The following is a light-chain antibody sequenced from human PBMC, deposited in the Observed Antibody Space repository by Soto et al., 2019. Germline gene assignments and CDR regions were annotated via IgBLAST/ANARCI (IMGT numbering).Light chain of an antibody. CDR1: QSVGNNY. CDR3: QQYGRSPPIT. V-gene: IGKV3-20*01. CDR2: GAS. Sequence: EIVLTQSPGTLSLSPGERATISCRASQSVGNNYLAWYQQRPGQTPRLLIYGASSRATGIPDRFSGSGSGTDFSLAISTLEPEDFAVYYCQQYGRSPPITFGQGTRLDIK. J-gene: IGKJ5*01.